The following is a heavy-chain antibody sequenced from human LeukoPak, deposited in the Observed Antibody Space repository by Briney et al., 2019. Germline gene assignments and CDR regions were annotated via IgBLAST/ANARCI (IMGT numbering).Heavy chain of an antibody. CDR3: ARVLYYDFWSGPYYFDY. Sequence: SETLSLTCTVSGGSISSYYGSWIRQPPGKGLEWMGYIYYSGSTNYNPSLKSRVTISVDTSKNQFSLKLSSVTAADTAVYYCARVLYYDFWSGPYYFDYWGQGTLVTVSS. V-gene: IGHV4-59*01. D-gene: IGHD3-3*01. J-gene: IGHJ4*02. CDR2: IYYSGST. CDR1: GGSISSYY.